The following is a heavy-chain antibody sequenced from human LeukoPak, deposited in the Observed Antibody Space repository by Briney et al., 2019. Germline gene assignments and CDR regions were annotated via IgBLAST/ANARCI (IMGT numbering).Heavy chain of an antibody. CDR2: IIPIFGTA. V-gene: IGHV1-69*05. CDR1: GGTFSSYA. Sequence: SVKVSCKASGGTFSSYAISWVRQAPGQGLEWMGRIIPIFGTANYAQKFQGRVTITTDESTSTAYMELSSLRPEDTAVYYCARDRHIDGRVPAAPYYYYMDVWGKGTTVTVSS. D-gene: IGHD2-2*01. J-gene: IGHJ6*03. CDR3: ARDRHIDGRVPAAPYYYYMDV.